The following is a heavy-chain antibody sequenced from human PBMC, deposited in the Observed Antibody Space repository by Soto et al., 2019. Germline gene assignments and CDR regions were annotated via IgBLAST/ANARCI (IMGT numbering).Heavy chain of an antibody. V-gene: IGHV3-64*04. CDR3: ARVGSTRGAFDI. CDR1: GFAFSSYA. Sequence: PRLSCSASGFAFSSYAMHWVRQTPGKGLEYVSAISPQGGSTYYADSVKGRFTISRDNAKNSLYLQMNSLRDEDTAVYYCARVGSTRGAFDIWGQGTMVTVSS. J-gene: IGHJ3*02. D-gene: IGHD2-2*01. CDR2: ISPQGGST.